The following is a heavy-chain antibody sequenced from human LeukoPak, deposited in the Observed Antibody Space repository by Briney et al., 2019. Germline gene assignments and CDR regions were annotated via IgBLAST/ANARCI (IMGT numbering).Heavy chain of an antibody. V-gene: IGHV4-34*01. CDR2: INHSGST. D-gene: IGHD2-2*01. Sequence: SETLSLTCAVYGGSFSGYYWSWIRQPPGKGLEWIGEINHSGSTNYDPSLKSRVTISVDTSKNQFSLKLSSVTAADAAVYYCARGRRLLGYCSSTSCSPYYYGMDVWGQGTTVTVSS. CDR1: GGSFSGYY. J-gene: IGHJ6*02. CDR3: ARGRRLLGYCSSTSCSPYYYGMDV.